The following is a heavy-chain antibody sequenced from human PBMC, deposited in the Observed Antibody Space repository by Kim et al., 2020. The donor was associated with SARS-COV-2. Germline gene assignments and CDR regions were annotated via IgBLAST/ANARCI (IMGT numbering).Heavy chain of an antibody. CDR2: IYYSGST. J-gene: IGHJ4*02. V-gene: IGHV4-59*01. CDR1: GGSINSDY. CDR3: ARLGYSYGYDLYFDY. D-gene: IGHD5-18*01. Sequence: SETLSLTCTVSGGSINSDYWSWIRQPPGKGLEWIGFIYYSGSTNYNPSLKSRVTISVDTSKNQFSLKLSSVTAADTAVYYCARLGYSYGYDLYFDYCGQGTLVTVSS.